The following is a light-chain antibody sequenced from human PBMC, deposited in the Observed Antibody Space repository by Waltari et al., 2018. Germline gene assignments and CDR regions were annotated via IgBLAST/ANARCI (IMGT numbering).Light chain of an antibody. CDR3: MQATHWPLT. J-gene: IGKJ1*01. V-gene: IGKV2-30*02. CDR1: QSLVHTDGHTY. CDR2: KVS. Sequence: DVVMTQSPLSLPASLGHPASIPCRSSQSLVHTDGHTYLNWCQQRPGQSPRRLIYKVSNRDSGVPDRFSGSGSGTAFTPKISRVEAEDVGIYYCMQATHWPLTFGQGTKVEIK.